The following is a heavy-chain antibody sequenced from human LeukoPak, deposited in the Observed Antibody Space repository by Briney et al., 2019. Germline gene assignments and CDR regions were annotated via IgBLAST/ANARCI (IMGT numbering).Heavy chain of an antibody. Sequence: GGSLRLSCAASGFTFSGSAMHWVRQASGKGLEWVGRIRSKASSYATAYAASVKGRFTISRDDSKNTAYLQMNSLKTEDTAAYYCTRHEDYYGSADFDYWGQETLVTVSS. J-gene: IGHJ4*02. D-gene: IGHD3-10*01. CDR1: GFTFSGSA. CDR3: TRHEDYYGSADFDY. CDR2: IRSKASSYAT. V-gene: IGHV3-73*01.